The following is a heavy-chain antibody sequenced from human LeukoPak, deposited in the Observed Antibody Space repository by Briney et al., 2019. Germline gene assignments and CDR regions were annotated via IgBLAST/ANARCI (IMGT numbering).Heavy chain of an antibody. CDR1: GFTFNNAW. V-gene: IGHV3-7*01. Sequence: GGSLRLSCAASGFTFNNAWMSWVRQAPGKGLEWVATIKADGSDRYYVDSVKGRFTISRDNAENSLFLQMNSLRVEDTAVYYCAREWQGGIAAAGTRIEGDYWGQGTLVAVSS. D-gene: IGHD6-13*01. J-gene: IGHJ4*02. CDR3: AREWQGGIAAAGTRIEGDY. CDR2: IKADGSDR.